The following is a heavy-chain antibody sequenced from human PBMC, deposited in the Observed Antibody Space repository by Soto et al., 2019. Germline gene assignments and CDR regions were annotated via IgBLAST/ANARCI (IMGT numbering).Heavy chain of an antibody. CDR1: GGSISSYY. J-gene: IGHJ5*02. V-gene: IGHV4-59*12. Sequence: ETLSLTCTVSGGSISSYYWSWLRQPPGKGLEWIGYIYYSGSTNYNPSLKSRVTISLDKSKNQFSLKLSSVTAADTAVYYCARRRQYFYDSSEGNFDPWGRGPLVTVSS. CDR2: IYYSGST. CDR3: ARRRQYFYDSSEGNFDP. D-gene: IGHD3-22*01.